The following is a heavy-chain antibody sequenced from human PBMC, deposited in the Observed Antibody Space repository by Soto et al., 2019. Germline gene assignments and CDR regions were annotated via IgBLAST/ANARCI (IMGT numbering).Heavy chain of an antibody. CDR1: GFTFSSYG. J-gene: IGHJ6*02. CDR2: IWYDGSNK. D-gene: IGHD3-16*01. Sequence: GGSLRLSCAASGFTFSSYGMHWVRQAPGKGLEWVAVIWYDGSNKYYADSVKGRFTISRDNSKNMLYLQMNSLRAEDTAVYYCARVFGIATPRGYYGMDVWGQGTTVTVSS. CDR3: ARVFGIATPRGYYGMDV. V-gene: IGHV3-33*01.